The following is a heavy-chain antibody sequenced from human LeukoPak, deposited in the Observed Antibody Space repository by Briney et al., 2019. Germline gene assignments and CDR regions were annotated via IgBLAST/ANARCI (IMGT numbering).Heavy chain of an antibody. CDR1: GGSISSGGYY. J-gene: IGHJ4*02. CDR3: ARDRNLWSGWYDY. V-gene: IGHV4-30-2*01. CDR2: IYHSGST. D-gene: IGHD6-19*01. Sequence: SQTLSLTCTVSGGSISSGGYYWSWIRQPPGKGLEWIGYIYHSGSTYYNPSLKSRVTISVDRSKNQFSLKLSSVTAADTAVYYCARDRNLWSGWYDYWGQGTLVTVSS.